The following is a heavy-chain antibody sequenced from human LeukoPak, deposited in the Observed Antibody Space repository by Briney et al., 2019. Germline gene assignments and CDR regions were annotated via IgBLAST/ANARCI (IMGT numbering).Heavy chain of an antibody. CDR3: ARVLGVRSSNWFDP. Sequence: GRSLRLSCAASGFTFSRYAMHWVRRAPGKGLEWVSSISSSSSYIYYADSVKGRFTISRDNAKNSLYLQMNSLRAEDTAVYYCARVLGVRSSNWFDPWGQGTLVTVSS. CDR1: GFTFSRYA. J-gene: IGHJ5*02. D-gene: IGHD6-6*01. CDR2: ISSSSSYI. V-gene: IGHV3-21*01.